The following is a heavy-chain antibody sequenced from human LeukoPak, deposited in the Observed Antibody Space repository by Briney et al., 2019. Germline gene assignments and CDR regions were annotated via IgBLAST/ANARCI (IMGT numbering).Heavy chain of an antibody. CDR1: GYTFTSYY. Sequence: GASVKVSRKASGYTFTSYYIHWVRQAPGQGLEWMGIINPSGGSTNYAQKFQGRVTMTRDTSTSTVYMELSSLRSEDTAVYYCAGPTPYYYDSSGYSREIYYYYGMDVWGQGTTVTVSS. J-gene: IGHJ6*02. CDR3: AGPTPYYYDSSGYSREIYYYYGMDV. V-gene: IGHV1-46*01. D-gene: IGHD3-22*01. CDR2: INPSGGST.